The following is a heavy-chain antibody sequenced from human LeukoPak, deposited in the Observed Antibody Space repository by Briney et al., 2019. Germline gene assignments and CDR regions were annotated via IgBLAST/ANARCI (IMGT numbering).Heavy chain of an antibody. CDR3: ARPKYYYDSSGYPGVWFDP. D-gene: IGHD3-22*01. V-gene: IGHV4-39*01. J-gene: IGHJ5*02. CDR2: IYYSGST. Sequence: SETLSLTCTVSGGSISSSSYYWGWIRQPPGKGLEWIGSIYYSGSTYYNPSLKSRVTISVDTSKNQFSLKLSSVTAADTAVYYCARPKYYYDSSGYPGVWFDPWGQGTLVTVSS. CDR1: GGSISSSSYY.